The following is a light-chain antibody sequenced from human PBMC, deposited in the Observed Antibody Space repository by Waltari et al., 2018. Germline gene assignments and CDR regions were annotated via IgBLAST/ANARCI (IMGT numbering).Light chain of an antibody. CDR2: EVS. V-gene: IGLV2-14*01. J-gene: IGLJ1*01. CDR3: SSYTTSSAPGV. CDR1: DSGVGAYDF. Sequence: QSALTQPASVSGSPGQSITISCSGTDSGVGAYDFVYWYQQHPGKAPHLIIYEVSNRPSGISNRFSASKSGNTASLTISGLQAEDEADYYCSSYTTSSAPGVFGTGTRVTVL.